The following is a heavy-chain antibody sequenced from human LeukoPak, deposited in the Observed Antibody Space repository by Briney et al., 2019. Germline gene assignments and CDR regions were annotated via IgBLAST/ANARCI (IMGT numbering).Heavy chain of an antibody. CDR3: ARGDYYGSGSYYFDY. J-gene: IGHJ4*02. D-gene: IGHD3-10*01. Sequence: SGTLSLTCAVSGGSISSSNWWSRVRQPPGKGLEWIGEIYHSGSTNYNPSLKSRVTISVDKSKNQFSLKLSSVTAADTAVYYCARGDYYGSGSYYFDYWGQGTLVTVSS. CDR1: GGSISSSNW. V-gene: IGHV4-4*02. CDR2: IYHSGST.